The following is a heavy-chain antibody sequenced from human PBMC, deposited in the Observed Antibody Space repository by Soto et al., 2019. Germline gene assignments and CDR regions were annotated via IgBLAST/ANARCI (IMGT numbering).Heavy chain of an antibody. CDR2: MNPNSGNT. D-gene: IGHD5-18*01. CDR3: ARVSTAMVLYYYYYYGMDV. V-gene: IGHV1-8*01. Sequence: GASVKVSCKASGYTFTSYDINWVRQATGQGLEWMGWMNPNSGNTGYAQKFQGRVTMTRNTSISTAYMELSSLRSEDTAVYYCARVSTAMVLYYYYYYGMDVWGQGTTVTV. CDR1: GYTFTSYD. J-gene: IGHJ6*02.